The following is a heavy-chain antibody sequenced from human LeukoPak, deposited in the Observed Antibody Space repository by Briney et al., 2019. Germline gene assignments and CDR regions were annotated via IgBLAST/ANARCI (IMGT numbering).Heavy chain of an antibody. CDR3: ARTRGDFWSGYYPVNWFDP. CDR2: IRYDGSNK. J-gene: IGHJ5*02. D-gene: IGHD3-3*01. CDR1: GFTFSSYG. Sequence: KTGGSLRLSCAASGFTFSSYGMHWVRQAPGKGLEWVAFIRYDGSNKYYADSVKGRFTISRDNSKNTLYLQMNSMRAEDTAVYYCARTRGDFWSGYYPVNWFDPWGQGTLVTVSS. V-gene: IGHV3-30*02.